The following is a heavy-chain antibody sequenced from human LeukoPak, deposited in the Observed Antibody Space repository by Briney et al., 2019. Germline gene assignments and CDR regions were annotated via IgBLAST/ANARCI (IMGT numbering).Heavy chain of an antibody. CDR3: ATGITMIVVVNY. Sequence: SETLSLTCTVSGGSISSSSYYWGWIRQPPGKGLEWIGSIYYSGSTYYNPSLKSRVTISVDTSKSQFSLKLSSVTAADMAVYYCATGITMIVVVNYWGQGTLVTVSS. J-gene: IGHJ4*02. CDR1: GGSISSSSYY. D-gene: IGHD3-22*01. V-gene: IGHV4-39*01. CDR2: IYYSGST.